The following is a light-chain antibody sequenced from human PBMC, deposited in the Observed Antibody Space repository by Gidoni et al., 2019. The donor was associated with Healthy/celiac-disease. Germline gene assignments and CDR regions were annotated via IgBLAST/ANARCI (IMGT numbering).Light chain of an antibody. V-gene: IGKV1-5*01. CDR1: QSISNW. CDR3: QQYNSYPYX. Sequence: DIQMTQSPSTLSASVGDRVTITCRASQSISNWLAWYQQKPGKAPKFLIYDASSLESGVPSRFSGSGSGTEFTLTISSLQPDDFATYYCQQYNSYPYXVXQGTKLEIK. J-gene: IGKJ2*01. CDR2: DAS.